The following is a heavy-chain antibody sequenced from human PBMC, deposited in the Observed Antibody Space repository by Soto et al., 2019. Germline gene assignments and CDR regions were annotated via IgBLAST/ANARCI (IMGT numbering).Heavy chain of an antibody. D-gene: IGHD3-22*01. CDR3: VKGEYYYDTSGYYPFDY. CDR2: IKPEGGEE. Sequence: GGSLRLSCSASGFTFSNYWMNWVRQAPGKGLEWVANIKPEGGEEYYVDSVKGRFTISRDNSKNTVYLQMSSLRVEDTAVYYCVKGEYYYDTSGYYPFDYWGQGTLVTVSS. CDR1: GFTFSNYW. V-gene: IGHV3-7*01. J-gene: IGHJ4*02.